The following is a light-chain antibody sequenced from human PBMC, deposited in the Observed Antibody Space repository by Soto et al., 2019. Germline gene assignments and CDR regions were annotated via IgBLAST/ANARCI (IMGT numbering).Light chain of an antibody. J-gene: IGKJ1*01. Sequence: EIVLTHSPATLSVSPWERATLSCRASQSVSSYLAWYQQKPGKAPRLLIYDASNRATGIPARFSGSGSGTDFTPTISSLQPEDFAAYYCQQYNNWSGTFGQGTKVDIK. CDR3: QQYNNWSGT. CDR1: QSVSSY. CDR2: DAS. V-gene: IGKV3-11*01.